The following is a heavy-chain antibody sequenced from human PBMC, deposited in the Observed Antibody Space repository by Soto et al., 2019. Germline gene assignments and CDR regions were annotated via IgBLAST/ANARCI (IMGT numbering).Heavy chain of an antibody. CDR1: GFSLSTSEVG. Sequence: QITLKESGPTLVKPTQTLTLTCTFSGFSLSTSEVGVGWIRQPPGKALEWLALIYWDGDKRYSPSLKNRLTITKDTSKNLVVLTMTNVDPVDTATYYCAHRTYGDYVRWFDPWGQGTLVTVSS. CDR3: AHRTYGDYVRWFDP. CDR2: IYWDGDK. D-gene: IGHD4-17*01. J-gene: IGHJ5*02. V-gene: IGHV2-5*02.